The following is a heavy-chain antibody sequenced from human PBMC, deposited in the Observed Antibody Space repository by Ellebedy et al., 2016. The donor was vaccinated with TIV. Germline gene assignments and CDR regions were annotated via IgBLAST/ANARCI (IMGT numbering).Heavy chain of an antibody. CDR3: ARPQNSYGYLYFFDH. Sequence: GGSLRLSCAASGFTFSSYGMHWVRQAPGKGLEWVAVLSFSETDEYYADSVKGRFTISRDNSKNTLYLDMSSLRVEDTALYYCARPQNSYGYLYFFDHWGQGTLVTVSS. V-gene: IGHV3-30*19. CDR1: GFTFSSYG. CDR2: LSFSETDE. J-gene: IGHJ4*02. D-gene: IGHD5-18*01.